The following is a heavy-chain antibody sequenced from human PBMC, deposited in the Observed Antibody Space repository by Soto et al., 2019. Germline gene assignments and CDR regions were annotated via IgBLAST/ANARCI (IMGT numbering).Heavy chain of an antibody. V-gene: IGHV1-2*04. J-gene: IGHJ6*02. CDR3: ARDPVQLERRAGPYYYYGMDV. D-gene: IGHD1-1*01. Sequence: ASVKVSCKASGYTFTGYYMHWVRQAPGQGLEWMGWINPNSGGTNYAQKFQGWVTMTRDTSISTAYMELSRLRSDDTAVYYCARDPVQLERRAGPYYYYGMDVWGQGTTVTVSS. CDR1: GYTFTGYY. CDR2: INPNSGGT.